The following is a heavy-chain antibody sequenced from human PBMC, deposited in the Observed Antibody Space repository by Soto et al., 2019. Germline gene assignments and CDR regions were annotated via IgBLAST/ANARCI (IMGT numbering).Heavy chain of an antibody. Sequence: GXSVKVSCKASVYTFTCHYMHWVRQAPGQGLEWMGWINPNSGGTNYAQKFQGRVTMTRDTSISTAYMELSRLRSDDTAVYYCARSIEGDYFNYWGQGTLVTVSS. CDR3: ARSIEGDYFNY. CDR2: INPNSGGT. J-gene: IGHJ4*02. D-gene: IGHD4-17*01. V-gene: IGHV1-2*02. CDR1: VYTFTCHY.